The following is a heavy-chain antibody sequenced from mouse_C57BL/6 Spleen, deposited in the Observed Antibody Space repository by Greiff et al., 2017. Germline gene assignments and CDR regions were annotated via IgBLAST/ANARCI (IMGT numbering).Heavy chain of an antibody. J-gene: IGHJ4*01. Sequence: QVQLQQSGTELVKPGASVKMSCKASGYTFTSYWMHWVKQRPGKGLEWIGNINPSNGDTNYNEKFKSKGTLTVDKSSITAYMQLSILTSEDSAVYYFAHYDYALYAMDYWGQGTSVTVSS. CDR2: INPSNGDT. CDR3: AHYDYALYAMDY. CDR1: GYTFTSYW. V-gene: IGHV1-53*01. D-gene: IGHD2-4*01.